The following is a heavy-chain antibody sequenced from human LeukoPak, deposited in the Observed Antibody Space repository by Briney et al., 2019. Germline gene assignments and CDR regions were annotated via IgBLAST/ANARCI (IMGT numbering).Heavy chain of an antibody. CDR3: ARNGDSGTYDY. V-gene: IGHV5-51*01. Sequence: GESLKVSCKASGYTFTGDWIGWVRQMPGKGLEWMGIIYPGDSDTKYNAPFQGRVTISADKSSGTAYLQWSSLKASDTAMYYCARNGDSGTYDYWGQGTLVTVSS. CDR1: GYTFTGDW. D-gene: IGHD1-26*01. J-gene: IGHJ4*02. CDR2: IYPGDSDT.